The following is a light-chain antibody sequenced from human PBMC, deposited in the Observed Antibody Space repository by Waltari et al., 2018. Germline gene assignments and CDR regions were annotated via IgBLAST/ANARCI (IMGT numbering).Light chain of an antibody. J-gene: IGKJ2*01. V-gene: IGKV1-39*01. CDR1: QTIYNS. CDR3: QQSYTLPYT. Sequence: TCRASQTIYNSLNWYQHQPGKAPKLLISDTSTLQSGVPSRFSGRGSGTEFTLTISRLQPEDFGTYYCQQSYTLPYTFGQGTKLDI. CDR2: DTS.